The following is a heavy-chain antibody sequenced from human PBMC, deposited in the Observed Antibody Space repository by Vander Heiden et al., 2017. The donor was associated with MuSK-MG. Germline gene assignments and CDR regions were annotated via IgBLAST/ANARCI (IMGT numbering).Heavy chain of an antibody. Sequence: QVQLQESGPGLVKPSQTLSLTCTVSGGSISSGSYYGSWIRQPAGKGLEWIGRIYTSGSTNYNPSIKRRVTMAVDTSKNQFSLKRSSVTAADTAVYYCAREVMHSSSSGCYYYYYMDVWGKVTTVTVSS. CDR1: GGSISSGSYY. J-gene: IGHJ6*03. V-gene: IGHV4-61*02. CDR3: AREVMHSSSSGCYYYYYMDV. CDR2: IYTSGST. D-gene: IGHD6-13*01.